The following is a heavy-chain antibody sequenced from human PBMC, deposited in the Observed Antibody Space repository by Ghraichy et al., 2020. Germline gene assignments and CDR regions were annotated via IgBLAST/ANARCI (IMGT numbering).Heavy chain of an antibody. CDR2: IYYSGST. V-gene: IGHV4-59*01. J-gene: IGHJ3*02. CDR1: GGSISSYY. Sequence: SQTLSLTCTVSGGSISSYYWSWIRQPPGKGLEWIGYIYYSGSTNYNPSLKSRVTISVDTSKNQFSLKLSSVTAADTAVYYCARAGYYDSSGYYLVDAFDIWGQGTMVTVSS. D-gene: IGHD3-22*01. CDR3: ARAGYYDSSGYYLVDAFDI.